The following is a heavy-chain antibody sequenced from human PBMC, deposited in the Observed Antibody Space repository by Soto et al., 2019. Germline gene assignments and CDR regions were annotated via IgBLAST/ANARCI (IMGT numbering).Heavy chain of an antibody. J-gene: IGHJ4*02. D-gene: IGHD3-22*01. CDR1: GGTFSSYT. V-gene: IGHV1-69*02. CDR2: IIPILGIA. CDR3: ASRYDSSDY. Sequence: QVQLVQSGAEVKKPGSSVKVSCKASGGTFSSYTISWVLQAPGQGLEWMGRIIPILGIANYAQKFQGRVTITADKSTSTAYMELSSLRSEYTAVYYCASRYDSSDYWGQGTLVTVSA.